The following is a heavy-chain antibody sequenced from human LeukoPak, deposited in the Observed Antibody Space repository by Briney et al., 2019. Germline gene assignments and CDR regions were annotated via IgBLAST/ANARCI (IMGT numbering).Heavy chain of an antibody. CDR3: ARRGYCSGDGCFSHAFDI. V-gene: IGHV5-51*01. CDR1: GYTFPSYW. D-gene: IGHD2-15*01. J-gene: IGHJ3*02. CDR2: IYPGDSDT. Sequence: GESLKISCKGSGYTFPSYWIGWVRQTPGKGLEWMGIIYPGDSDTRYSPTFQGQVTISADKSISTAYLQWGSLKASDTAMYYCARRGYCSGDGCFSHAFDIWGQGTVVTVSS.